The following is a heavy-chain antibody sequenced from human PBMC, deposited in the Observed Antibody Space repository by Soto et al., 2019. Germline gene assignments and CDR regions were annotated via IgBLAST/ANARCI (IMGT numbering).Heavy chain of an antibody. CDR2: INPNSGDT. J-gene: IGHJ6*02. Sequence: ASVKVSCKASGYTFTGYYMHWVRQAPGQGLEWMGWINPNSGDTNYAQKFQGWVTMTRDTSITTAYMELSRLRSDDTAVYYCAREEKNGMDVWGQGPTVTVSS. CDR1: GYTFTGYY. CDR3: AREEKNGMDV. V-gene: IGHV1-2*04.